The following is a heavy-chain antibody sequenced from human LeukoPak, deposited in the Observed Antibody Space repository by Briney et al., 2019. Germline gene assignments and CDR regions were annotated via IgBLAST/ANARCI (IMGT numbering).Heavy chain of an antibody. D-gene: IGHD3-10*01. V-gene: IGHV3-30-3*01. Sequence: GGSLRLSCAASGFTFDDYAMHWVRQAPGKGLEWVAVISYDGSNKYHADSVKGRFTISRDNSKNTLYLQMNSLRAEDTAVYYCARARMVRGAPQDYWGQGTLVTVSS. J-gene: IGHJ4*02. CDR2: ISYDGSNK. CDR1: GFTFDDYA. CDR3: ARARMVRGAPQDY.